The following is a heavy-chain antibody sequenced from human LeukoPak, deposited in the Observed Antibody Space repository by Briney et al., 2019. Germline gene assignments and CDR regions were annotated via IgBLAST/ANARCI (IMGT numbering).Heavy chain of an antibody. CDR3: AKDTYISGWYNWFDP. J-gene: IGHJ5*02. CDR1: GFTFSNYG. CDR2: IRYDGSNK. Sequence: GGSLRLSCAASGFTFSNYGMNWVRQAPGKGLEWVAFIRYDGSNKYYADSVKGRFTISRDNSKNTLYLQMNSLRAEDTAVYYCAKDTYISGWYNWFDPWGQGTLVTVSS. D-gene: IGHD6-19*01. V-gene: IGHV3-30*02.